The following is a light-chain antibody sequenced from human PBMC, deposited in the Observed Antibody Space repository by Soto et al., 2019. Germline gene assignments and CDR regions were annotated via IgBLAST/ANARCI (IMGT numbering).Light chain of an antibody. V-gene: IGLV2-23*01. CDR3: CSYTSSMTSGV. Sequence: QSALTQPASVSGSPGQSITISCTGASSDVGNYNLVSWYQQHPGKAPKLIIYESSKRPSGVSNRFSGSRSGNAASLTISGLQAEDEADYHCCSYTSSMTSGVFGSGTKVTVL. CDR2: ESS. CDR1: SSDVGNYNL. J-gene: IGLJ1*01.